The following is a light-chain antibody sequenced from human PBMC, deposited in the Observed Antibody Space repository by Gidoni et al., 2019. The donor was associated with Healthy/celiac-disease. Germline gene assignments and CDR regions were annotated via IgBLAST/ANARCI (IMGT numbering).Light chain of an antibody. CDR1: SLRSYY. Sequence: SSELTQDTAVSVALGQTVRITCQGDSLRSYYASWYQQKPRQPPVLVIYGKNNRPSGIPDRFSGSSSGNTAALTITGAQAEDEADHYCNSRDSSGNHLVFGGGTKLTVL. V-gene: IGLV3-19*01. J-gene: IGLJ2*01. CDR3: NSRDSSGNHLV. CDR2: GKN.